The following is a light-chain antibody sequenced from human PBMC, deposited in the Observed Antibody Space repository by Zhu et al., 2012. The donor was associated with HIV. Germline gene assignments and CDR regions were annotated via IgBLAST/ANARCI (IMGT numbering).Light chain of an antibody. CDR3: QQRSNWPLT. J-gene: IGKJ4*01. CDR2: DTS. V-gene: IGKV3-11*01. Sequence: EIVLTQSPGTLSLSPGERATVSCRASQSVRSFLAWYQQKPGQAPRLLIYDTSKRATGIPARFSGGGSGTDFTLTISSLEPEDFAVYYCQQRSNWPLTFGGGTKVEIK. CDR1: QSVRSF.